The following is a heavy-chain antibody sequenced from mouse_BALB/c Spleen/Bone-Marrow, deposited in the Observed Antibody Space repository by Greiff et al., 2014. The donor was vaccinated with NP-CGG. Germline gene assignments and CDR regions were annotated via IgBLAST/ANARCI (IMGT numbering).Heavy chain of an antibody. D-gene: IGHD2-4*01. CDR3: ASPYDYDVDYAMDY. J-gene: IGHJ4*01. CDR1: GYTFTSYW. CDR2: IDPSDSYT. V-gene: IGHV1-69*02. Sequence: VQLQQSGAELVKPGASVKLSCKASGYTFTSYWMHWVKQRPGQGLEWIGEIDPSDSYTNYNQKFKGKATLTVDKSSSTAYMQLSSLTSEDSAVYYCASPYDYDVDYAMDYWGQGTSVTVSS.